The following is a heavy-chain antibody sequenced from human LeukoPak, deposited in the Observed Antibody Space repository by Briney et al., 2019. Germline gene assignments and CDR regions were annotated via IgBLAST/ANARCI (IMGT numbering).Heavy chain of an antibody. CDR1: GGSISSGGYY. Sequence: SETLSLTCTVSGGSISSGGYYWSWIRQHPGKGLEWIGYIYYSGSTYYNPSLKSRVTISVDTSKNQFSLKLSSVTAADTAVYFCARVKYSSSSGYFDYWGQGTLVTVSS. CDR2: IYYSGST. J-gene: IGHJ4*02. CDR3: ARVKYSSSSGYFDY. D-gene: IGHD6-6*01. V-gene: IGHV4-31*03.